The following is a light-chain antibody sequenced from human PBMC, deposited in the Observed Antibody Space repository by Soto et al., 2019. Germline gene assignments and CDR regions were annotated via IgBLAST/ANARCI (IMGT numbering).Light chain of an antibody. J-gene: IGKJ5*01. CDR3: QLSQQRSSWPPIA. Sequence: EIVMTQSPGTLSLSPGERATLSCRASQRVSSDLAWYQQKPGQAPRLLIYGASTRATGIPARFSGSGSGTDFTLSISSLEPEDFAVYYCQLSQQRSSWPPIAFGQGTRLEIK. CDR1: QRVSSD. CDR2: GAS. V-gene: IGKV3-15*01.